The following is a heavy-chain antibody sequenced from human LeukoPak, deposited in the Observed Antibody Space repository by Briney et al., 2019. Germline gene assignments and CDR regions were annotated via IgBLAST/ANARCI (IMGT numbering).Heavy chain of an antibody. CDR1: GFTFSSYI. Sequence: PGGSLRLSCAASGFTFSSYIMSWVRQAPGKGLEWVSAISGSGGSTYYADSVKGRFTISRDNSKNTLYLQMNSLRAEDTAVYYCAKDLRRIHQYYDSSQGDYWGQGTLVTVSS. V-gene: IGHV3-23*01. CDR3: AKDLRRIHQYYDSSQGDY. D-gene: IGHD3-22*01. J-gene: IGHJ4*02. CDR2: ISGSGGST.